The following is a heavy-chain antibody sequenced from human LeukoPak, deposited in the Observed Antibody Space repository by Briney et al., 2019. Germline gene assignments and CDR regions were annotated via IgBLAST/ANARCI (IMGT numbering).Heavy chain of an antibody. CDR2: INHSGST. Sequence: SETLSLTCAVYGGSFSGYYWSWIRQPPGKGLEWIGEINHSGSTNYNPSLKSRVTISVDTSKNQFSLKLSSVTAADTAVYYCARGTIAFDIWGQATMVTVSS. J-gene: IGHJ3*02. CDR1: GGSFSGYY. V-gene: IGHV4-34*01. CDR3: ARGTIAFDI.